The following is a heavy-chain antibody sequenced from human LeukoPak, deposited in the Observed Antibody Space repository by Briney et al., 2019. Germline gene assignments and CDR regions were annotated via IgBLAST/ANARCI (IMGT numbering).Heavy chain of an antibody. Sequence: SETLSLTCTVSGGSISSYYWSWIRQPPGKGLEWIGYIYYSGSTNYNPSLKSRVTISVDTSKNQFSLKLSSVTAADTAVYYCAGVMVGNYDFWSGSPHYYFDYWGQGTLVTVSS. D-gene: IGHD3-3*01. CDR3: AGVMVGNYDFWSGSPHYYFDY. CDR1: GGSISSYY. V-gene: IGHV4-59*01. CDR2: IYYSGST. J-gene: IGHJ4*02.